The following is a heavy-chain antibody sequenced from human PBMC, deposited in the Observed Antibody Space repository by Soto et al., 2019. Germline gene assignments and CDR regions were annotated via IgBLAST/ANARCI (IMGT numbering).Heavy chain of an antibody. CDR2: IYYSGST. V-gene: IGHV4-31*03. D-gene: IGHD1-26*01. Sequence: QVQLQESGPGLVKPSQTLSLTCTVSDGSISSGGYYWSWIRQHPGKGLEWIGYIYYSGSTYYNPSLKSRXXIXGXXSKNQFSLKLSSVTAADTAVYYCARGVGATPYFDYWGQGTLVTVSS. CDR1: DGSISSGGYY. CDR3: ARGVGATPYFDY. J-gene: IGHJ4*02.